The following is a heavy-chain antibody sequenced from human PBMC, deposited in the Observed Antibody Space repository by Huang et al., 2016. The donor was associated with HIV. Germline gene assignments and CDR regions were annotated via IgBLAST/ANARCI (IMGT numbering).Heavy chain of an antibody. Sequence: QVQLQQWGAGLLKPSETLSLTCAVYGVSFSGYYWSWIRQPPGKGLEGIGEINESGSTNYNPSLKRRVTVSVDTSKNQFSLRLSSVNAADTAVYYCARDGPERSSGNYGASDYWGQGTLVTVSS. V-gene: IGHV4-34*01. CDR3: ARDGPERSSGNYGASDY. J-gene: IGHJ4*02. CDR2: INESGST. CDR1: GVSFSGYY. D-gene: IGHD1-26*01.